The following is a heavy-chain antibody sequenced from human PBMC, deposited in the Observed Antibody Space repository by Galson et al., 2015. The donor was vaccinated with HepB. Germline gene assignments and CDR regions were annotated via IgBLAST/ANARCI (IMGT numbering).Heavy chain of an antibody. CDR3: ATKFEDYDVTGGWYSFDI. J-gene: IGHJ3*02. D-gene: IGHD6-19*01. Sequence: SVKVSCKASGFTFKKYGLNWVRHVPGQGLEWLGWISTDNGKTKSAQRVQGRVTMTTDTSTGTAYMDLRSLRSDDTAIYYCATKFEDYDVTGGWYSFDIWGQGTMVTVSS. CDR1: GFTFKKYG. CDR2: ISTDNGKT. V-gene: IGHV1-18*01.